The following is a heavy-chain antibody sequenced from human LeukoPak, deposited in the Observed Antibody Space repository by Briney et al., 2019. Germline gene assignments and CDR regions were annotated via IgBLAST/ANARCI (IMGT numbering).Heavy chain of an antibody. CDR2: FHPGDSES. J-gene: IGHJ4*02. CDR3: ARTIAFYYDSSSYMDF. D-gene: IGHD3-22*01. V-gene: IGHV5-51*01. CDR1: GYSLKSHW. Sequence: GESLKISCKWSGYSLKSHWIGWVGQMPGKGLEWMGIFHPGDSESRYSPSFKGQVTMSADQTITTAYLQWNSLKASDTAMYFCARTIAFYYDSSSYMDFWGQGTLVTVSS.